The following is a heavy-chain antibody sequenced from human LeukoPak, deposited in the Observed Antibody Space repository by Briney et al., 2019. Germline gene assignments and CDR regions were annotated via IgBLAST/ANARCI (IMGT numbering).Heavy chain of an antibody. CDR2: ISSSGSTI. CDR1: GFTFSDYY. D-gene: IGHD5-24*01. V-gene: IGHV3-11*01. J-gene: IGHJ6*03. Sequence: KTGGSLRLSCAASGFTFSDYYMTWIRQAPGKGLEWVSYISSSGSTIKYADSVKGRFTISRDNAKNSLYLQMNSLRAEDTAVYYCARDEDGCKGVGYYYYMDVWGKGTTVTVSS. CDR3: ARDEDGCKGVGYYYYMDV.